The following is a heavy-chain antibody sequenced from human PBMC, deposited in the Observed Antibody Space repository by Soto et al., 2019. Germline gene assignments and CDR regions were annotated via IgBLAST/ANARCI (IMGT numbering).Heavy chain of an antibody. D-gene: IGHD2-15*01. V-gene: IGHV6-1*01. CDR1: GDTVSSNSVA. J-gene: IGHJ6*02. CDR3: ARSEEDSDYYYYGMDV. CDR2: TYYRSRWYS. Sequence: SQTLSRAFVCSGDTVSSNSVAWNVVRQSPSRGLEWLGRTYYRSRWYSDYAVSVRSRIDINADTSKNQVSLQLNSVTPEDTAVYYCARSEEDSDYYYYGMDVWRQGTTVTVSS.